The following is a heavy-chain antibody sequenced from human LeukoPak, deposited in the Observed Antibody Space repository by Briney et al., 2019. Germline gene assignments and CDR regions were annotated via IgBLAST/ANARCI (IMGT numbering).Heavy chain of an antibody. CDR3: ARARTGTTGDY. V-gene: IGHV3-53*04. J-gene: IGHJ4*02. D-gene: IGHD1-1*01. CDR1: GFTFSSYA. CDR2: IFSGGST. Sequence: GGSLRLSCAASGFTFSSYAMSWVRQAPGKGLGWVSVIFSGGSTYYADSVKGRFTISRHNSRNTLYLQMNSLRAEDTAVYYCARARTGTTGDYWGQGTLVTVSS.